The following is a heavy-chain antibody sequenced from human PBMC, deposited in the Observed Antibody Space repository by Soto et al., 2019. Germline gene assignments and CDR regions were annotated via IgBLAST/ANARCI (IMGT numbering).Heavy chain of an antibody. CDR2: ISSSSSYI. V-gene: IGHV3-21*01. Sequence: VGSLRLSCAASGFTFSSYSMNWVRQAPGKGLEWVSSISSSSSYIYYADSVKGRFTISRDNAKNSLYLQMNSLRAEDTAVYYCARHVVVAANDYWGQGTLVTVSS. CDR1: GFTFSSYS. CDR3: ARHVVVAANDY. J-gene: IGHJ4*02. D-gene: IGHD2-15*01.